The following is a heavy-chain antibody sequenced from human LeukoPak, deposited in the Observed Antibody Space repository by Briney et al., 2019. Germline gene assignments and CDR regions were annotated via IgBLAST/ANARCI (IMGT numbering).Heavy chain of an antibody. CDR1: GFTFSSYW. V-gene: IGHV3-7*01. D-gene: IGHD3-10*01. J-gene: IGHJ6*03. CDR3: ARVVVRVRFKDENGFMDV. CDR2: INLDGSEK. Sequence: GGSLRLSCAASGFTFSSYWMSWVRHAPGKGLERVSNINLDGSEKTYVDSVKGRFTISRDKAKNSLYLQMSRLRAEDTAVYYCARVVVRVRFKDENGFMDVWGKGTTVTVSS.